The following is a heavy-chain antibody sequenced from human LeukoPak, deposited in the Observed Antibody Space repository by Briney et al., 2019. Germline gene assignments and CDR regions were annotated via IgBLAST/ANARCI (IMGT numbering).Heavy chain of an antibody. CDR2: IYYSGST. D-gene: IGHD6-19*01. V-gene: IGHV4-31*03. CDR3: AREYSSGWTH. CDR1: GGSISSGGYY. Sequence: SQTLSLTCTVSGGSISSGGYYWSWIRQHPGKGPEWIGYIYYSGSTYYNPSLKSRVTISVDTSKNQFSLKLSSVTAADTAVYYCAREYSSGWTHWGQGTLVTVSS. J-gene: IGHJ4*02.